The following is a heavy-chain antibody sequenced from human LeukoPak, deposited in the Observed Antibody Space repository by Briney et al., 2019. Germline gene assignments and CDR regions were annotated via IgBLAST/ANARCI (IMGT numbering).Heavy chain of an antibody. J-gene: IGHJ4*02. CDR2: IWCDGSNK. D-gene: IGHD6-19*01. V-gene: IGHV3-33*06. CDR1: GFTFSSYG. Sequence: PGGSLRLSCAASGFTFSSYGMHWVRQAPGKGLEWVAVIWCDGSNKYYADSVKGRFTISRDNSKNTLYLQMNSLRAEDTAVYYCAKDRGAVAVKYCFDYWGQGTLVTVSS. CDR3: AKDRGAVAVKYCFDY.